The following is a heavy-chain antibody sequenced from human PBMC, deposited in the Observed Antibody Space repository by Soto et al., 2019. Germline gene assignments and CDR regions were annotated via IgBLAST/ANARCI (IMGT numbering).Heavy chain of an antibody. D-gene: IGHD2-15*01. CDR2: IRSRANNYAT. V-gene: IGHV3-73*02. CDR1: GFIFSGSA. CDR3: CRGQGAALGDYYDHGMDV. J-gene: IGHJ6*02. Sequence: EVQLVESGGGLVQPGGSLKLSCAASGFIFSGSAIHWVRQAPGKGLEWVGRIRSRANNYATSFAESVKGRFTFLRDDSKNMAYLEMKTLKPEDTAVYYCCRGQGAALGDYYDHGMDVWGQGTTVTVSS.